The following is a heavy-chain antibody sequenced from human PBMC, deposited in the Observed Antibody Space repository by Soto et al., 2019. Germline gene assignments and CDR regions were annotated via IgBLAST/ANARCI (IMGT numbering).Heavy chain of an antibody. Sequence: QVQLEQSGGEVKKPGSSVKVSCKASRVTFSKFIVTWVRQAPGLELEWVGGIIPIFGTANYAQKFQGRVTITADESTSTSYMEVNNLRSEDTAVYYCAKVRYSSPMGYYYGMDVWGQGTTVTVSS. CDR2: IIPIFGTA. CDR3: AKVRYSSPMGYYYGMDV. J-gene: IGHJ6*02. V-gene: IGHV1-69*01. CDR1: RVTFSKFI. D-gene: IGHD6-19*01.